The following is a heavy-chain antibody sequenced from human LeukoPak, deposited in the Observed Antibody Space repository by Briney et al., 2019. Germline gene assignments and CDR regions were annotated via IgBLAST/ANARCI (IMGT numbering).Heavy chain of an antibody. CDR1: GYSFINYW. Sequence: GESLKISCKASGYSFINYWIGWVRQMPGKGLEWMGIIYPDDSDTRHSPSFQGQVTISADRSISATYLQWSSLRASDTAMYYCARRTGFFDYWGQGTLVTVSS. CDR3: ARRTGFFDY. CDR2: IYPDDSDT. D-gene: IGHD1-14*01. V-gene: IGHV5-51*01. J-gene: IGHJ4*02.